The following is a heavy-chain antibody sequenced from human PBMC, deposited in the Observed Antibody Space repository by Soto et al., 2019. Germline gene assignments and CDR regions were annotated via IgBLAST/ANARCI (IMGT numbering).Heavy chain of an antibody. CDR2: ISAYNGNT. Sequence: ASVKVSCKASGYTFTSYGISWVRQAPGQGLEWMGWISAYNGNTNYAQKLQGRVTMTTDTSTSTAYMELRSLRSDDTAVYYCASGERITIGLGGLYYYYYGMDCWGQGTTVTVSS. CDR1: GYTFTSYG. D-gene: IGHD3-9*01. J-gene: IGHJ6*02. V-gene: IGHV1-18*04. CDR3: ASGERITIGLGGLYYYYYGMDC.